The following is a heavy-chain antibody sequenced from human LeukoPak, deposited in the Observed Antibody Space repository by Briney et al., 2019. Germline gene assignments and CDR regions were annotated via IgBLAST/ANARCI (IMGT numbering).Heavy chain of an antibody. D-gene: IGHD3-3*01. Sequence: GGSLSLSCAASGFSFTKYAMNWVRQAPGKGREWVAVVIGSSGATDYADSVKGRFTISRDNSKNTLFLQMNSLRAEDTAIYYCAKGAYDFLEIAYFDYWGQGALVTVSS. CDR2: VIGSSGAT. J-gene: IGHJ4*02. V-gene: IGHV3-23*01. CDR3: AKGAYDFLEIAYFDY. CDR1: GFSFTKYA.